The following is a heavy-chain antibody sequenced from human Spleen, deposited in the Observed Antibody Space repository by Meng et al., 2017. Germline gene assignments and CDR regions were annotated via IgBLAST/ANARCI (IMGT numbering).Heavy chain of an antibody. Sequence: SETLSLTCAVSGGSISSSNWWSWVRQPPGKGLEWIGEIYHSGSTNYNPSLKSRVTISVDKSKNQFSLKLSSVTAADTAVYYCANRAARRGGAFDIWGQGTMVTVSS. D-gene: IGHD6-6*01. CDR1: GGSISSSNW. J-gene: IGHJ3*02. V-gene: IGHV4-4*02. CDR3: ANRAARRGGAFDI. CDR2: IYHSGST.